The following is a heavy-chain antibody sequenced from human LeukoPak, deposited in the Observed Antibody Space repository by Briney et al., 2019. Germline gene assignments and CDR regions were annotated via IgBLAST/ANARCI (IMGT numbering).Heavy chain of an antibody. CDR2: IYYSGST. CDR1: GGSISSSSYY. D-gene: IGHD4-17*01. J-gene: IGHJ5*02. Sequence: SETLSLTCTVSGGSISSSSYYWGWIRQPPGKGLEWIGSIYYSGSTYYNPSLKSRVTISVDTSKNQFSLKLSSVTAADTAVYYCARYGDYGGGNWFDPWGQGTLVTVSS. V-gene: IGHV4-39*01. CDR3: ARYGDYGGGNWFDP.